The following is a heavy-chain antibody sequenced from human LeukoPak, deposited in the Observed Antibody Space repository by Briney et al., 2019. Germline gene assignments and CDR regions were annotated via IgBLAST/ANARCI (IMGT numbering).Heavy chain of an antibody. CDR2: MNSDGSRA. CDR1: GFTFSNYR. J-gene: IGHJ6*03. V-gene: IGHV3-74*01. Sequence: GGSLRLSCSASGFTFSNYRMHWVRQGPGKGLVWVSHMNSDGSRATYADSVKGRFTISRDNAKNTLYLQMNSLRAEDTAVYYCAGGGGYYHYYMDVWGKGTTVTVSS. D-gene: IGHD2-15*01. CDR3: AGGGGYYHYYMDV.